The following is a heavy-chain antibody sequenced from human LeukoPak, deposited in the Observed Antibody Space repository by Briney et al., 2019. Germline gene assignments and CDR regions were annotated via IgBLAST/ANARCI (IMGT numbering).Heavy chain of an antibody. CDR1: GFSFSSYS. Sequence: GGSLRLSCVASGFSFSSYSMNWVRQAPGKGLEWVSSISRISDYTYYADSVKGRFTISRDNSKNTLYLQMNSLRAEDTAVYYCARISYGGQFDYWGQGTLVTVSS. D-gene: IGHD4-23*01. V-gene: IGHV3-21*01. J-gene: IGHJ4*02. CDR2: ISRISDYT. CDR3: ARISYGGQFDY.